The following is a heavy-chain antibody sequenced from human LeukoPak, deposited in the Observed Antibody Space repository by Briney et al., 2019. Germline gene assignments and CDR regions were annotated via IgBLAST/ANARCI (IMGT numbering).Heavy chain of an antibody. CDR3: AKDLRWLPNFDY. CDR1: GFTFSSYG. D-gene: IGHD5-24*01. J-gene: IGHJ4*02. Sequence: GGSLRLTCAASGFTFSSYGMHWVRQAPGKGLEWVAFIRYDGSNKYYADSVKGRFTISRDNSMNTLYLQMNSLRAEDTAVYYCAKDLRWLPNFDYWGQGTLVTVSS. CDR2: IRYDGSNK. V-gene: IGHV3-30*02.